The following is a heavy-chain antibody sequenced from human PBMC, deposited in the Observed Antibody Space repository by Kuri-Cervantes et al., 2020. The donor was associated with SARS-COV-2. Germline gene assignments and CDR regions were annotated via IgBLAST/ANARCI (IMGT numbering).Heavy chain of an antibody. CDR3: ARDIFVLGHNLFDP. Sequence: GESLKISCAASGFTFSSYWMSWVRQAPGKGLEWVANIKQDGSEKYYVDSVKGRFTISGDNAKNSLYLQMNSLRAEDTAVYYCARDIFVLGHNLFDPWGQGTLVTVSS. D-gene: IGHD3/OR15-3a*01. CDR2: IKQDGSEK. J-gene: IGHJ5*02. CDR1: GFTFSSYW. V-gene: IGHV3-7*01.